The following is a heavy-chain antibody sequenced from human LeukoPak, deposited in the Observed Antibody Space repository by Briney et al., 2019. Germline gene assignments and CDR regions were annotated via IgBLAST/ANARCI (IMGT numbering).Heavy chain of an antibody. CDR3: ARERVVVDY. Sequence: GGSLRLSCAASGFTFSSYSMNWVRQAPGKGLEWVSYISSSSSTIYYADSVKGRFTISRDNAKNSLYLQMNSLRAEDTAVYYCARERVVVDYWGQGTLVTVSS. V-gene: IGHV3-48*04. CDR2: ISSSSSTI. CDR1: GFTFSSYS. J-gene: IGHJ4*02. D-gene: IGHD2-15*01.